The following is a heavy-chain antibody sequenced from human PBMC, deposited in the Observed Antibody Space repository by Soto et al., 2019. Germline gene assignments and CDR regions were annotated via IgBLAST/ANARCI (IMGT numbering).Heavy chain of an antibody. V-gene: IGHV3-23*01. CDR2: ISGSGGST. D-gene: IGHD2-2*01. Sequence: GGSLRLSCAASGFTFSSYAMSWVRQAPGKGLEWVSAISGSGGSTYYADSVKGRFTISKDNSKNTLYLQMNSMRAEDTAVYYCAKDMGVVPAAYFDYWGQGTLVTVSS. CDR3: AKDMGVVPAAYFDY. J-gene: IGHJ4*02. CDR1: GFTFSSYA.